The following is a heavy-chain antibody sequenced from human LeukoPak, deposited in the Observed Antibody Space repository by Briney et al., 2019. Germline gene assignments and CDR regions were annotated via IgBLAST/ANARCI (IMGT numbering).Heavy chain of an antibody. J-gene: IGHJ3*02. V-gene: IGHV1-24*01. CDR3: ATREVGASLIAIAFDI. Sequence: ASVKVSCKVSGYTLTELSMHWVRQAPGKGLEWMGGFDPEDGETIYAQKFQGRVTMTEDTSTDTAYMELSSLRSEDTAVYYCATREVGASLIAIAFDIWGQGTMVTVSS. D-gene: IGHD1-26*01. CDR2: FDPEDGET. CDR1: GYTLTELS.